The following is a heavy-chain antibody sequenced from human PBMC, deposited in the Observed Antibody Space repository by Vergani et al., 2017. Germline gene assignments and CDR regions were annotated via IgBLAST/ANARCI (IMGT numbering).Heavy chain of an antibody. V-gene: IGHV3-33*08. CDR2: IWYDGSKE. D-gene: IGHD2-8*01. Sequence: VRLLESGGDLLQPGESLKISCAVSGFSFKDYAMHWVRQAPGKGLEWVAFIWYDGSKEYYADSVKGRFTISRDNSKNTLYLQMNNLRAADTAVYYCARSGYCAHGVCYMTYYYYMDVWGKGTAVTVSS. CDR3: ARSGYCAHGVCYMTYYYYMDV. J-gene: IGHJ6*03. CDR1: GFSFKDYA.